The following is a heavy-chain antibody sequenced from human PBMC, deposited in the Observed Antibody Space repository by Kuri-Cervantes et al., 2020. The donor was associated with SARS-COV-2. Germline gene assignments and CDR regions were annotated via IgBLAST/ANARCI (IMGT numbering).Heavy chain of an antibody. D-gene: IGHD3-3*01. CDR2: IYTSGST. CDR1: GGSISSGSYY. Sequence: SETLSLTCTVSGGSISSGSYYWSWIRQPAGKGLEWIGRIYTSGSTNYNPSLKSRVTISVDTSKNQFSLKLSSVTAADTAVYYCVGFGVVITNYFDYWGQGTLATVSS. V-gene: IGHV4-61*02. CDR3: VGFGVVITNYFDY. J-gene: IGHJ4*02.